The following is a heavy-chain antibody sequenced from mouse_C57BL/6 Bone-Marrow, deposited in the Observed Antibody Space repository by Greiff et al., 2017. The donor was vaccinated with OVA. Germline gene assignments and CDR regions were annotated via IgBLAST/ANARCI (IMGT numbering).Heavy chain of an antibody. J-gene: IGHJ4*01. V-gene: IGHV14-3*01. Sequence: EVKLMESVAELVRPGASVKLSCTASGFNIKNTYMHWVKQRPEQGLEWIGRLDPATDNTTYAQKFQGKATLTADTSSNTAYLKLSSLTSGDTDVYSCARGNVGSSFYSMDYWGPGTSVTVSS. CDR2: LDPATDNT. CDR3: ARGNVGSSFYSMDY. CDR1: GFNIKNTY. D-gene: IGHD1-1*01.